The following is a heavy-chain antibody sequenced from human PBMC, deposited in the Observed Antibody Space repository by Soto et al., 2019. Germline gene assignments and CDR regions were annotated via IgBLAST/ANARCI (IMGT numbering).Heavy chain of an antibody. CDR3: AREDSIIIPAVSDF. V-gene: IGHV3-48*03. CDR1: GFTFSSYE. CDR2: VSKSDYT. Sequence: PGGSLRLSCAASGFTFSSYEMNWVRQAPGKGLEWVSSVSKSDYTYYSDSVKGRFTISRDNAKNSVSLQMNTLRAEDTAVYYCAREDSIIIPAVSDFWGQGNLVTVSS. D-gene: IGHD2-2*01. J-gene: IGHJ4*02.